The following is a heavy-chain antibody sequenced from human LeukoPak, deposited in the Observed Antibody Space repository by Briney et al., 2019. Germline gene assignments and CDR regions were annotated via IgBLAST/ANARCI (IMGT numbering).Heavy chain of an antibody. CDR1: GFTFSGYA. J-gene: IGHJ4*02. Sequence: GGSLRLSCAASGFTFSGYAMRWVRQSPGKGLEWVSLIGGSGLTAYYADSVKGRFTISRDNSKNTLYLQMNSLRAEDTAVYYCARGYESGEWGQGTLVTVSS. D-gene: IGHD5-12*01. V-gene: IGHV3-23*01. CDR2: IGGSGLTA. CDR3: ARGYESGE.